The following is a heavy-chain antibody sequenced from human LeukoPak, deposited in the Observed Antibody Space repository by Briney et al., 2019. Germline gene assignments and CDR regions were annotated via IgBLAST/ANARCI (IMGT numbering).Heavy chain of an antibody. Sequence: SETLSLTCTVPGGYITNYYWSWIRQSPGKGLEWIGYIHYTGSTNYNPSLKTRVTISIDTSNNQFSLELRSVTAADTAVSYCARDVGGPFISGWYGVFDYWGQGTLVTVSS. J-gene: IGHJ4*02. CDR3: ARDVGGPFISGWYGVFDY. CDR2: IHYTGST. D-gene: IGHD6-19*01. CDR1: GGYITNYY. V-gene: IGHV4-59*01.